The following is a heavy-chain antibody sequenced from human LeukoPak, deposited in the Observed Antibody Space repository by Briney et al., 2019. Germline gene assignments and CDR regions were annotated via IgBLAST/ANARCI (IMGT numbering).Heavy chain of an antibody. V-gene: IGHV4-59*01. J-gene: IGHJ4*02. CDR1: GGSISSYY. Sequence: MASETLSLTCTVSGGSISSYYWTWIRQPPGKGLEWIGYVYYSGTNYNPSLKSRVTLSVDTSKNQFSLKLSSVTAADTAMYYCARRQVRPERFDYWGQGTLVTVSS. D-gene: IGHD6-25*01. CDR3: ARRQVRPERFDY. CDR2: VYYSGT.